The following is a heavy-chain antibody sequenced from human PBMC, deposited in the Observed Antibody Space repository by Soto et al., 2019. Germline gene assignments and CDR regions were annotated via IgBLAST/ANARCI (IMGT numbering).Heavy chain of an antibody. CDR2: INHSGST. CDR3: ARGRWLRQSFAY. D-gene: IGHD5-12*01. CDR1: DVHSRDYY. V-gene: IGHV4-34*01. J-gene: IGHJ4*02. Sequence: SEPLSDTYAVDDVHSRDYYWSWIRQPPGKGLEWIGEINHSGSTNYNPSLKSRVTISVDTSKNQFSLNLYSVTAADTAVYYCARGRWLRQSFAYWGQGTLVPVSS.